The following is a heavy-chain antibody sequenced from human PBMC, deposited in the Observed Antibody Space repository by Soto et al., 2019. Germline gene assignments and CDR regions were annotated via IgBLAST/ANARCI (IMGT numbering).Heavy chain of an antibody. CDR3: ATNYGSGSTHFDY. V-gene: IGHV1-69*02. Sequence: QVQLVQSGAEVKKPGSSVRVSFTASGDTFNFYTVSWVRQVPGQGPEWMGRIIPMLGMSNYAQKFQGRVTIMADKSTSTVYMNLSGLTSEYTAVYYCATNYGSGSTHFDYWGQGTLVTVSS. CDR2: IIPMLGMS. CDR1: GDTFNFYT. J-gene: IGHJ4*02. D-gene: IGHD3-10*01.